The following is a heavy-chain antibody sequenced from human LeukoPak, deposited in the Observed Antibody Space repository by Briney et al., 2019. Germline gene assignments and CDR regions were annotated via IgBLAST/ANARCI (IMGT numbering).Heavy chain of an antibody. Sequence: GESLQISCQGSGYSFTSYWIGWVRQLPGKGLEWMGIIYPGDSDTRYSPSFQGQVTISADKTISTAYLQWSSLKASDTAMYYCARAKMATTVFDYWGQGTLVTVSS. V-gene: IGHV5-51*01. CDR2: IYPGDSDT. D-gene: IGHD5-24*01. J-gene: IGHJ4*02. CDR1: GYSFTSYW. CDR3: ARAKMATTVFDY.